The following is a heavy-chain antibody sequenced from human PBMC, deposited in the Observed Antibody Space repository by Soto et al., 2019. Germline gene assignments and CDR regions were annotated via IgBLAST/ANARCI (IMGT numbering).Heavy chain of an antibody. CDR2: INAGNGNT. D-gene: IGHD2-2*01. J-gene: IGHJ6*02. V-gene: IGHV1-3*01. Sequence: ASVKVSCKASGYTFTSYAMHWVRQAPGQRLEWMGWINAGNGNTKYSQKFQGRVTITRDTSASTAYMELSSLRSEDTAVYYCARSYQLRQDYYYCVMDVWGQGTTVTVSS. CDR1: GYTFTSYA. CDR3: ARSYQLRQDYYYCVMDV.